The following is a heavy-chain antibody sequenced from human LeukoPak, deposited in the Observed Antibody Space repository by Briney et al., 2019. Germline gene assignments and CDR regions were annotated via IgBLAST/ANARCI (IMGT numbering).Heavy chain of an antibody. V-gene: IGHV3-23*01. D-gene: IGHD3-10*01. CDR1: GFTFSSYA. Sequence: PGGSLRLSCAASGFTFSSYAMSWVRQAPGKGLEWVSAISGSGGSTYYADSVKGRFTISRDNSKNTLYLQMNSLRAEDTAVYYCAKPPDHYYGSGSYYKASYGMDVWGQGTTVTVSS. CDR2: ISGSGGST. CDR3: AKPPDHYYGSGSYYKASYGMDV. J-gene: IGHJ6*02.